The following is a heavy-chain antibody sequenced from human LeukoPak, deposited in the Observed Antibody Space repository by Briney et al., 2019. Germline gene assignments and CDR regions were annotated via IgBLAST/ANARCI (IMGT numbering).Heavy chain of an antibody. CDR1: GYTLTELS. J-gene: IGHJ4*02. CDR2: FDPEDGET. Sequence: ASVTVSCKVSGYTLTELSMHWVRQAPGKGLEWMGGFDPEDGETIYAQKFQGRVTMTEDTSTDTAYMELSSLRSEDTAVYYCATFDRMVLTLDYWGQGTLASVSP. V-gene: IGHV1-24*01. D-gene: IGHD3-10*01. CDR3: ATFDRMVLTLDY.